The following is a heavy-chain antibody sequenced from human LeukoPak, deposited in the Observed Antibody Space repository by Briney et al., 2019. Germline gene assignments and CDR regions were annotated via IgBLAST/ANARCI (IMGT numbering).Heavy chain of an antibody. CDR3: AREWVYYFDY. Sequence: PGGSLRLSCAASGFTFSSYEMNWVRQAPGKGLEWVSYISSSGSTIYYADSVKGGFTISRDNAKNSLYLQMNSLRAEDTAVYYCAREWVYYFDYWGQGTLVTVSS. CDR1: GFTFSSYE. J-gene: IGHJ4*02. CDR2: ISSSGSTI. D-gene: IGHD1-26*01. V-gene: IGHV3-48*03.